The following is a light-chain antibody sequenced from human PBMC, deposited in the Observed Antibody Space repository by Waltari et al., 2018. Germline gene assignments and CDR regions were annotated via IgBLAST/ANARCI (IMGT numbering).Light chain of an antibody. CDR1: DIRRKS. J-gene: IGLJ2*01. Sequence: SFVLTQAPSLSVAPGQTARITCGGNDIRRKSVHWYQPKPGPAPVVVIHYDNLRRSGIPERFSGSNSGNTATLTISRVEAGDEADYYCQVWDSSTSHVVFGGGTKLTVL. CDR3: QVWDSSTSHVV. CDR2: YDN. V-gene: IGLV3-21*01.